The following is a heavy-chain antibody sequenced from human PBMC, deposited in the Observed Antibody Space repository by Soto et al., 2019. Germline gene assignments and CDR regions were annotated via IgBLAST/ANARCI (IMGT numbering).Heavy chain of an antibody. J-gene: IGHJ4*02. V-gene: IGHV3-23*01. CDR1: GFTFSNYA. CDR2: INIVGGAT. CDR3: TKNYYFDS. Sequence: EVQLLESGGGLVQPGGSLRLSCVASGFTFSNYAMSWVRQAPAKAPEWVSSINIVGGATNYADSVRGRFAMSRADSTNTVFLQMNSLRADDTAVYYCTKNYYFDSWGQGTLVTVSS.